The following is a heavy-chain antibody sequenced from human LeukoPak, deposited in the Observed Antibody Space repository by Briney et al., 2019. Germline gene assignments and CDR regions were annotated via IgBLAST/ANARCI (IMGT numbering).Heavy chain of an antibody. J-gene: IGHJ4*02. CDR3: ARDAPRSGSIARFDY. Sequence: ASVKVSCKASGYTFTSYGISWVRQAPGQGLEWMGWISAYNGNTNYAQKLQGRVTMTTDTSTSTAYMGLSSLRSEDTAVYYCARDAPRSGSIARFDYWGQGTLVTVSS. D-gene: IGHD3-3*01. CDR1: GYTFTSYG. V-gene: IGHV1-18*01. CDR2: ISAYNGNT.